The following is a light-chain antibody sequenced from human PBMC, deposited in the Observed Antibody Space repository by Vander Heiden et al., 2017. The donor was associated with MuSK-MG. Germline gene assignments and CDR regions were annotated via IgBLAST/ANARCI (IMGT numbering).Light chain of an antibody. V-gene: IGKV3D-15*01. CDR2: GAS. J-gene: IGKJ2*01. CDR3: QQYDTWPYT. Sequence: IVLTHSPATLSVSPGERVTISCRARQIISSDLAWYQQKPGQAPRLLISGASTRDTGVPARFSGSGSGTYFTLTISSLQSEDFAVYYCQQYDTWPYTFGQGTKLEIK. CDR1: QIISSD.